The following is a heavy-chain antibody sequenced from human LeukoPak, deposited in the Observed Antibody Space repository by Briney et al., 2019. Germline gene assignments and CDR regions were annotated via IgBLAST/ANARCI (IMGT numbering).Heavy chain of an antibody. V-gene: IGHV4-59*08. CDR2: IYYSGST. D-gene: IGHD3-10*01. CDR1: GGSISSYY. CDR3: ARHQRNYYGSGSRYYFDY. J-gene: IGHJ4*02. Sequence: SETPSLTCTVSGGSISSYYWSWIRQPPGKGLEWIGYIYYSGSTNYNPSLKSRVTISVDTSKNQFSLKLSSVTAADTAVYYCARHQRNYYGSGSRYYFDYWGQGTLVTVSS.